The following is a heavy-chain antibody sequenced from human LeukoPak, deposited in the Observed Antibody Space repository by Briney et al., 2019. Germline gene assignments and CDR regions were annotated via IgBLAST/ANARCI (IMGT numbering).Heavy chain of an antibody. V-gene: IGHV4-4*07. Sequence: SETLSLTCTVSGGSISSFYWSWIRQPAGKGLEWIGRIHTSGSTDYNPSLKSRVTMSVDTSKNQFSLKLSSVVAADTAVYYCAREGSMTARPFVSIDYWGQGTLVTVSS. D-gene: IGHD6-6*01. CDR2: IHTSGST. J-gene: IGHJ4*02. CDR3: AREGSMTARPFVSIDY. CDR1: GGSISSFY.